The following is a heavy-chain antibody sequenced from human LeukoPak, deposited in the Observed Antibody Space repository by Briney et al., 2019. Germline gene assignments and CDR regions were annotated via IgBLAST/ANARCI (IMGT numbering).Heavy chain of an antibody. CDR2: INHSGST. J-gene: IGHJ4*02. Sequence: SETLSLTCAVYGGSFSGYYWSWIRQPPGKGLEWIGEINHSGSTNYNPSLKSRDTISVDTSKKQFSLKLSSVAAAETAVYYCARGRGGLDYWGQGTLVTVSS. D-gene: IGHD3-16*01. V-gene: IGHV4-34*01. CDR1: GGSFSGYY. CDR3: ARGRGGLDY.